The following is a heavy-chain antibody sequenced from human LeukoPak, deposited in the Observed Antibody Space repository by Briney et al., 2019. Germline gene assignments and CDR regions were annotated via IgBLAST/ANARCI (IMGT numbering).Heavy chain of an antibody. Sequence: GASVKVSCKASGYTFTSYGISWVRQAPGQGLEWMGWISPYSGNTNYAQKLQGRVTMTTDTSTSTAYMELRSLRSDDTAVYSCARDLGELAEPRIFDYWGQGTLVTVSS. CDR3: ARDLGELAEPRIFDY. J-gene: IGHJ4*02. CDR1: GYTFTSYG. V-gene: IGHV1-18*01. D-gene: IGHD3-3*02. CDR2: ISPYSGNT.